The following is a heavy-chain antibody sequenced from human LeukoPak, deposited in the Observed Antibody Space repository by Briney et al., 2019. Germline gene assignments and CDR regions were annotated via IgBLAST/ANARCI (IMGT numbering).Heavy chain of an antibody. D-gene: IGHD3-22*01. J-gene: IGHJ4*02. CDR3: ARAVDRTFDY. CDR2: INHSGST. V-gene: IGHV4-34*01. CDR1: GGSFSGYY. Sequence: SETLSLTCAVYGGSFSGYYWSWIRQPPGKGLEWIGEINHSGSTNYNPSLKSRVTISVDTSKNQFSLKLSSVTAADTAVYHCARAVDRTFDYWGQGTLVTVSS.